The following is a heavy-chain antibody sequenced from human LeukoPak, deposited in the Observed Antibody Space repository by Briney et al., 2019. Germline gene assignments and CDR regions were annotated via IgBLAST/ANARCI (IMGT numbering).Heavy chain of an antibody. Sequence: ASVKVSCKASGYTFTSYGISWVRQAPGQGLEWMGWISAYNGNTSYAQKLQGRVTMTTDTSTSTAYMELRSLRSDDTAVYYCARVFRCSSTSCYRSHYDWFDPWGQGTLVTVSS. V-gene: IGHV1-18*01. CDR1: GYTFTSYG. D-gene: IGHD2-2*02. J-gene: IGHJ5*02. CDR2: ISAYNGNT. CDR3: ARVFRCSSTSCYRSHYDWFDP.